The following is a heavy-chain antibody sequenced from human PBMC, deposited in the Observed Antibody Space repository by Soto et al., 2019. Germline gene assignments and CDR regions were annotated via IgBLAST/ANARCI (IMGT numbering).Heavy chain of an antibody. J-gene: IGHJ4*02. D-gene: IGHD6-19*01. CDR2: INPSGGST. CDR1: GYTFTSYY. V-gene: IGHV1-46*01. Sequence: VASVKVSCKASGYTFTSYYMHWVRQAPGQGLEWMGIINPSGGSTSYAQKFQGRVTMTRDTSTSTVYMELSSLRSEDTAVYYCAKLAVAADHFDYWGQGTLVTVSS. CDR3: AKLAVAADHFDY.